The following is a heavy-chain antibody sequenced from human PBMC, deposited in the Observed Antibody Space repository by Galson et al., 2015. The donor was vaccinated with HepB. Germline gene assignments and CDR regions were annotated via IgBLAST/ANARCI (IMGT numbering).Heavy chain of an antibody. CDR1: GYTFTSYG. V-gene: IGHV1-18*04. CDR2: ISAYNGNT. J-gene: IGHJ5*02. D-gene: IGHD6-13*01. Sequence: SVKVSCKASGYTFTSYGISWVRQAPGQGLEWMGWISAYNGNTNYAQKLQGRVTMTTGTSTSTAYMELRSLRSDDTAVYYCARDPTQQQLGNWFDPWGQGTLVTVSS. CDR3: ARDPTQQQLGNWFDP.